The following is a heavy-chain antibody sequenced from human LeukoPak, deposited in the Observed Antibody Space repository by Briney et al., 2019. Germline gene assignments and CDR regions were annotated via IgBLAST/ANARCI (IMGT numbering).Heavy chain of an antibody. Sequence: SETLSLTCTVSGGSISSYYWGWIRQPPGKGLEWIGSIYYSGSTYYNPSLKSRVTISVDTSKNQFSLKLSSVTAADTAVYYCASRIAVAGTAFDYWGQGTLVTVSS. V-gene: IGHV4-39*01. CDR2: IYYSGST. D-gene: IGHD6-19*01. J-gene: IGHJ4*02. CDR3: ASRIAVAGTAFDY. CDR1: GGSISSYY.